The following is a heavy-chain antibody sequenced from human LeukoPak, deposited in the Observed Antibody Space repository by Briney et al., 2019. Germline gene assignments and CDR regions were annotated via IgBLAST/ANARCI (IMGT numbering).Heavy chain of an antibody. Sequence: ASVKVSCKASGYTFNAYYIHWVRQAPGQGLEWMGWINPNTGGTNYAQTFQGRVTMTRDTSINTAYMEVSRLRSDDTAVYYCARWRSGAVAGADSWGQGTLVIVPS. CDR1: GYTFNAYY. V-gene: IGHV1-2*02. CDR3: ARWRSGAVAGADS. J-gene: IGHJ4*02. CDR2: INPNTGGT. D-gene: IGHD6-19*01.